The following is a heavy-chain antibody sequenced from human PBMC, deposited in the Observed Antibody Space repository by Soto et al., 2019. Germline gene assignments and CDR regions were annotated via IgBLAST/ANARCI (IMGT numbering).Heavy chain of an antibody. J-gene: IGHJ4*02. V-gene: IGHV4-34*01. Sequence: QVQLQQWGAGLLKPSETLSLTCAVYGGSFSGYYWSWIRQPPGKGLEWIGEINHSGSTNYNPSLTGRLPISVETSKNQFSLKLRSVTAADTAVYYCARGLGYCSSTGCQASHENFDYWGQGTLVTVSS. CDR3: ARGLGYCSSTGCQASHENFDY. D-gene: IGHD2-2*01. CDR2: INHSGST. CDR1: GGSFSGYY.